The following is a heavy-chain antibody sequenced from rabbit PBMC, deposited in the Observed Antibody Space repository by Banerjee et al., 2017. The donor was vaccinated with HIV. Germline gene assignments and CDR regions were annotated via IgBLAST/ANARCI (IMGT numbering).Heavy chain of an antibody. V-gene: IGHV1S40*01. J-gene: IGHJ6*01. CDR1: GFSFSSSYY. CDR3: ARDWYHYNYGPLFSL. CDR2: IYAGSSGST. Sequence: QSLEESGGDLVKPEGSLTLTCTASGFSFSSSYYMCWVRQAPGKGLEWIACIYAGSSGSTYYASWAKGRFTISKISSTTVTLQMTSLTAADTATYFCARDWYHYNYGPLFSLWGPGTLVTVS. D-gene: IGHD6-1*01.